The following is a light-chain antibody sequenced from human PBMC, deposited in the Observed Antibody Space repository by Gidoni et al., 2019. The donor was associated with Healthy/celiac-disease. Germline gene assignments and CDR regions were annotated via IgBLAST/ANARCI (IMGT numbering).Light chain of an antibody. Sequence: DIQMTQSPSTLSASVGDRVTITCRASKSISSWLAWYQQKPGKAPRLLIYTASSLESGVPSRFSGSGSGTEFTLTISRLQPDDFAAYYCQQYNSYSWTFGQGTKVEIK. V-gene: IGKV1-5*03. CDR2: TAS. CDR3: QQYNSYSWT. J-gene: IGKJ1*01. CDR1: KSISSW.